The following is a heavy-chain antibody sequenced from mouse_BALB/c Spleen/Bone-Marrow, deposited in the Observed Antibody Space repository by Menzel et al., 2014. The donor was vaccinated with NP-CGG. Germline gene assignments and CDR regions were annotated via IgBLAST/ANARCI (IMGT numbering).Heavy chain of an antibody. CDR2: IHYSGST. CDR1: GYSITSGYS. D-gene: IGHD1-1*01. J-gene: IGHJ2*01. CDR3: AIPITTVVGFDY. V-gene: IGHV3-1*02. Sequence: VQLKQSGPDLVKPSQSLSLTCTVTGYSITSGYSWHWIRQFPGNKLEWMGYIHYSGSTNYNPSLKSRISITRDTSKNQFFLQLNSVTTEDTATYYCAIPITTVVGFDYWGQGTTLTVSS.